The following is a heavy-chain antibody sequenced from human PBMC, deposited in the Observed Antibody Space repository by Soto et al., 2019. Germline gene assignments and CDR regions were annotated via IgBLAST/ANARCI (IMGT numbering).Heavy chain of an antibody. J-gene: IGHJ4*02. CDR2: ISTSSSSYI. Sequence: GGRLRLSCAASRSTLSRYSINWVRQSQGKGLERVSPISTSSSSYIYYADSVKCRYTISRDNAKNSQYLQKNRLTAEPTAVSDCARAKHSNSWYECCGRGTMGTVCS. CDR3: ARAKHSNSWYEC. V-gene: IGHV3-21*01. CDR1: RSTLSRYS. D-gene: IGHD6-13*01.